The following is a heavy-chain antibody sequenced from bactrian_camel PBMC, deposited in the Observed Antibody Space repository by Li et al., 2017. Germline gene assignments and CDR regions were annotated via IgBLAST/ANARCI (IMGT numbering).Heavy chain of an antibody. CDR3: AAPGPYCTSDPASRS. V-gene: IGHV3S60*01. J-gene: IGHJ4*01. CDR1: GAATDDNC. Sequence: HVQLVESGGGSVEVGGSLRLSCVASGAATDDNCMGWFREAPGQERERVAGIYANGRFSVYHDSVRGRFTISQDVPKNTVYLQMDRLKPEDSAMYYCAAPGPYCTSDPASRSWGQGTQVTVS. CDR2: IYANGRFS. D-gene: IGHD1*01.